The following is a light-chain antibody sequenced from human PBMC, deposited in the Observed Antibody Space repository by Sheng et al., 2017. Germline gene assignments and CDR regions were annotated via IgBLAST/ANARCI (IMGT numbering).Light chain of an antibody. J-gene: IGKJ1*01. CDR3: QQYNNWPRT. V-gene: IGKV3-15*01. CDR1: QSVSSN. Sequence: EIVMTQSPATLSVSPGERATLSCRASQSVSSNLAWYQQKPGQAPRLLIYGASTRATGIPARFXGSGSGTEFTLTISSLQSEDFAVYHCQQYNNWPRTFGQGTKVEIK. CDR2: GAS.